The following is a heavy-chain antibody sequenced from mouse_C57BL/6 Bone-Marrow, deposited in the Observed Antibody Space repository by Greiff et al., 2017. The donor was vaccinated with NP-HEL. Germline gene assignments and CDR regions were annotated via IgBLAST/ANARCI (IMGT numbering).Heavy chain of an antibody. CDR3: ARGELRYPCSYFDV. D-gene: IGHD1-1*01. V-gene: IGHV5-4*01. CDR2: ISDGGSYT. Sequence: DVQLVESGGGLVKPGGSLKLSCAASGFTFSSYAMSWVRQTPEKRLEWVATISDGGSYTYYPDNVKGRFTISRDNAKNNLYLQMSHLKSEDTAMYYCARGELRYPCSYFDVWGTGTTVTVSS. J-gene: IGHJ1*03. CDR1: GFTFSSYA.